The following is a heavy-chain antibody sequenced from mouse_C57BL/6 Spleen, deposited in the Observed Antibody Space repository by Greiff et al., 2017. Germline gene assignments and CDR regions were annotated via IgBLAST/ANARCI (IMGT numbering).Heavy chain of an antibody. D-gene: IGHD1-1*01. Sequence: VQLQQSGPELVKPGASVKISCKASGYAFSSSWMNWVKQRPGKGLEWIGRIYPGDGDTNYNGKFKGKATLTADKSSSTAYMQLSGLTSEDSAVYFCAREYYGSSSDYWGQGTTLTVSS. CDR3: AREYYGSSSDY. CDR1: GYAFSSSW. V-gene: IGHV1-82*01. J-gene: IGHJ2*01. CDR2: IYPGDGDT.